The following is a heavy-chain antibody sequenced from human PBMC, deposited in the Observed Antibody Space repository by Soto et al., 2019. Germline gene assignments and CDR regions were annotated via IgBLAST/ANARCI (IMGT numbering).Heavy chain of an antibody. J-gene: IGHJ4*02. CDR2: IYYSGST. Sequence: SETLSLTCTVSGGSVSSGSYYWSWIRQPPGKGLEWIGYIYYSGSTNYNPSLKSRVTISVDTSKNQFSLKLSSVTAADTAAYYCASMVDGYNGYYFDYWGQGTLVTVSS. D-gene: IGHD2-8*01. CDR3: ASMVDGYNGYYFDY. CDR1: GGSVSSGSYY. V-gene: IGHV4-61*01.